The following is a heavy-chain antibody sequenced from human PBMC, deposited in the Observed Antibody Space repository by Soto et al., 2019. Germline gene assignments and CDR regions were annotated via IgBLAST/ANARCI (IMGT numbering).Heavy chain of an antibody. Sequence: QVQLQESGPGLVKPSQTLSLTCTVSGGSISSGDYYWSWIRQPPGKGLEWIGYIYYSGSTYYNPSLKSRVTISVDTSKNQFSLKLSSVTAADIAVYYCARVGGFGATTIDYWGLGTLVTVSS. CDR3: ARVGGFGATTIDY. J-gene: IGHJ4*02. V-gene: IGHV4-30-4*01. CDR1: GGSISSGDYY. D-gene: IGHD3-10*01. CDR2: IYYSGST.